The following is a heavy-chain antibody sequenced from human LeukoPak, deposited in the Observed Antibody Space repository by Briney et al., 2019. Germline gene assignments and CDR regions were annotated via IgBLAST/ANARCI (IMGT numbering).Heavy chain of an antibody. CDR2: IWNDGSNK. CDR1: GFTFSSYG. V-gene: IGHV3-33*01. Sequence: GGSLRLSCAASGFTFSSYGMHWGREAPGKGLEWVSVIWNDGSNKYYADSVKGRFTISRDNSKNTLYLQMNSLRAEDTAVYYCARGSYYDSSGYYPYYFDYGGQGTLVTVSS. CDR3: ARGSYYDSSGYYPYYFDY. D-gene: IGHD3-22*01. J-gene: IGHJ4*02.